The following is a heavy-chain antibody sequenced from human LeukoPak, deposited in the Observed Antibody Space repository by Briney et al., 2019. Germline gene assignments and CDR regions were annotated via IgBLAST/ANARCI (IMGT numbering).Heavy chain of an antibody. Sequence: GGSLRLSCAVSGFTFSDYSMNWVRQAPGKGLEWVSYISSGSRTIKYADFVRGRFTVSRDNAKKSLHLQMNRLTTEDTAVYFCVRDVGRFYYDSTGEDYWGQGTLVTVSS. D-gene: IGHD3-22*01. CDR1: GFTFSDYS. J-gene: IGHJ4*02. CDR2: ISSGSRTI. V-gene: IGHV3-48*04. CDR3: VRDVGRFYYDSTGEDY.